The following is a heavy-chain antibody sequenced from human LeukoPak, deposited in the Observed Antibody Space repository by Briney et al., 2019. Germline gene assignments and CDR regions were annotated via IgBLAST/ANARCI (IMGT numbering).Heavy chain of an antibody. J-gene: IGHJ5*02. V-gene: IGHV5-51*01. CDR1: GYSFTSYW. CDR3: ARQFDRLLYGNWFDP. CDR2: IYPGDSDT. D-gene: IGHD2-2*02. Sequence: GESLKISCKGSGYSFTSYWIGWVRQMPGKGLEWMGIIYPGDSDTRYSPSFQGQVTISADKSISTAYLQWSSLEASDTAMYYCARQFDRLLYGNWFDPWGQGTLVTVSS.